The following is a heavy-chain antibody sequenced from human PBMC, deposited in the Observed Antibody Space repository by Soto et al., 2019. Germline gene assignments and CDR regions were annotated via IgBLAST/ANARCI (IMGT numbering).Heavy chain of an antibody. CDR1: GGSIGSGGYY. J-gene: IGHJ6*03. Sequence: SETLALTCTVSGGSIGSGGYYWSWIRQHPWKGLEWIGYIYYSGSTYYNPPLKSRVTISVDTSKNQFSLKLSSVTAADTAVYYCARDRGRVYDILTGYPYYMDVWGKGTTVTVSS. CDR2: IYYSGST. V-gene: IGHV4-31*03. D-gene: IGHD3-9*01. CDR3: ARDRGRVYDILTGYPYYMDV.